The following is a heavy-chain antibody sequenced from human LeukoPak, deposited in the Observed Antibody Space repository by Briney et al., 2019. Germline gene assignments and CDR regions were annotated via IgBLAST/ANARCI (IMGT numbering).Heavy chain of an antibody. D-gene: IGHD2-21*01. CDR1: GFTFSSYA. V-gene: IGHV3-23*01. J-gene: IGHJ4*02. CDR3: ARGSTWGGLDY. Sequence: GGSLRLSCAASGFTFSSYAMSWVRQAPGKGLEWVSGISGSGGNTYLADSVKGRFTIARDNSKTTLYLQMNSLRADDTAVYSCARGSTWGGLDYWGQGTLVTVST. CDR2: ISGSGGNT.